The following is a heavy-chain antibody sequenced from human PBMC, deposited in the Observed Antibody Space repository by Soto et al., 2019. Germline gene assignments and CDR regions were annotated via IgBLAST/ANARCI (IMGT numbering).Heavy chain of an antibody. CDR2: INHSGST. CDR1: GGSFSGYY. J-gene: IGHJ6*02. CDR3: ARGVYCSSTSCYWGMDV. V-gene: IGHV4-34*01. D-gene: IGHD2-2*01. Sequence: QVQLQQWGAGLLKPSETLSLTCAVYGGSFSGYYWSWIRQPPGQGLEWVGEINHSGSTNYNPSLKSRVTISVDTSKNQFSLKLSSVTAADTAVYYCARGVYCSSTSCYWGMDVWGQGTTVTVSS.